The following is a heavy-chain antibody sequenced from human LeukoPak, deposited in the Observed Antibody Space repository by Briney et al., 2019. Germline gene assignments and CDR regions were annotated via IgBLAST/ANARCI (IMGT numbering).Heavy chain of an antibody. CDR2: ISISGNIK. J-gene: IGHJ4*02. D-gene: IGHD6-25*01. Sequence: PGGSLRLSCAASGFNISSYGMIWVRQAPGKGLEWVSYISISGNIKKYADSVRGRSTISRDNAKNSLYLQMNSLRAEDTAVYYCARAWAASFDNWGQGTLVTVSS. CDR1: GFNISSYG. V-gene: IGHV3-48*03. CDR3: ARAWAASFDN.